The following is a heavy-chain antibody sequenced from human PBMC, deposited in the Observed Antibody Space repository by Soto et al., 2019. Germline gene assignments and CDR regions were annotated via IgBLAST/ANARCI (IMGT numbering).Heavy chain of an antibody. V-gene: IGHV5-51*01. Sequence: GESLKISCKGSGYSFTSYWIGWVRQMPGNGLEWMGIIYPGDSDTRYSPSFQGQVTISADKSISTAYLQWSSLKASDTAMYYCATHRYGSGSYYNPYYYGMDVWGQGTTVTVSS. CDR1: GYSFTSYW. CDR3: ATHRYGSGSYYNPYYYGMDV. CDR2: IYPGDSDT. D-gene: IGHD3-10*01. J-gene: IGHJ6*02.